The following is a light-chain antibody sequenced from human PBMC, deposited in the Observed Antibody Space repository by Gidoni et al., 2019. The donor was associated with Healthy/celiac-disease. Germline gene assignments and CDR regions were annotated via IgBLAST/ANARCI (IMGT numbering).Light chain of an antibody. Sequence: EIVMTQSPATLSVSPGERATLPCRASQSVSSNLAWYQQKPGQAPRLLIYGPSTRATGIPARFRGSGSGTEFTLTISSLQSEDFAVYYCQQYNNWPPITFXQXTRLXIK. CDR2: GPS. CDR1: QSVSSN. CDR3: QQYNNWPPIT. J-gene: IGKJ5*01. V-gene: IGKV3-15*01.